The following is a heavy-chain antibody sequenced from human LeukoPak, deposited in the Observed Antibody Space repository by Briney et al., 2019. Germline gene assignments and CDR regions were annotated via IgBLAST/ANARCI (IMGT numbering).Heavy chain of an antibody. Sequence: GGSLRLSCAASGLTFSSYSMNWVRQAPGKGLEWVSSISSSSSYIYYADSVKGRFTISRDNAKNSLYLQMNSLRAEDTAVYYCARSPPGGMDVWGQGTTVTVSS. CDR3: ARSPPGGMDV. CDR1: GLTFSSYS. J-gene: IGHJ6*02. V-gene: IGHV3-21*01. CDR2: ISSSSSYI.